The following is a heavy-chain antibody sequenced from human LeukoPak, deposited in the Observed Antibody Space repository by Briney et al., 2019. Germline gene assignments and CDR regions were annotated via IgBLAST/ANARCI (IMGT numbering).Heavy chain of an antibody. J-gene: IGHJ5*02. CDR1: GGSISSGSYY. D-gene: IGHD3-22*01. V-gene: IGHV4-61*02. Sequence: PSQTLSLTCTVSGGSISSGSYYWSWIRQPAGKGLEWIGRIFTGGSTNYNPSLKSRVTMSVDTSKNQFSLKLSSVTAADTAVYYCARSSGWLSPNWFDPWGQGTLVTVSS. CDR2: IFTGGST. CDR3: ARSSGWLSPNWFDP.